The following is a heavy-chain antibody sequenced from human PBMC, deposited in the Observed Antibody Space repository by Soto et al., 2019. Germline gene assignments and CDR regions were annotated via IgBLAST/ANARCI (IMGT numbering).Heavy chain of an antibody. CDR2: ISYDGSNK. CDR3: ARDQAWELPTTVPHDAFDI. CDR1: GFTFSSYA. V-gene: IGHV3-30-3*01. Sequence: PGGSLRLSCAASGFTFSSYAMHWVRQAPGKGLEWVAVISYDGSNKYYADSVKGRFTISRDNSKNTLYLQMNSLRAEDTAVYYCARDQAWELPTTVPHDAFDIWGQGTMVTVSS. D-gene: IGHD1-26*01. J-gene: IGHJ3*02.